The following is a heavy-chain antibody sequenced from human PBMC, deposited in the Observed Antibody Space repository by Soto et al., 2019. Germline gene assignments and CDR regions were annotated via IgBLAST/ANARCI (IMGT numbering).Heavy chain of an antibody. V-gene: IGHV3-33*01. D-gene: IGHD6-13*01. CDR2: IWFDGSKR. CDR3: ARDIASAGVVLYH. J-gene: IGHJ5*02. CDR1: GFTFSSYG. Sequence: QVQLVESGGGVFQPGKSLRLSCTGSGFTFSSYGMHWVRQAPGKGLEWVAVIWFDGSKRYYADSVKGRVTISRDDSKSTLYLQMSSLRAEDTGVYSCARDIASAGVVLYHWGQGTPVTVSS.